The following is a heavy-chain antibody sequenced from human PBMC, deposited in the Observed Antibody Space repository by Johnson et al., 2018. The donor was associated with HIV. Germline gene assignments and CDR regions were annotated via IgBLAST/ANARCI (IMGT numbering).Heavy chain of an antibody. Sequence: VQLVESGGGVVRPGGSLRLSCVASGFTVSSNYMSWVRQAPGKGLEWVSVIYSGGSTYYADSVKGRFTISRDNSKNTLYLQMNSLRAEDTAVYYCANPRIPTDRAFDIWGQGTMVTVSS. CDR2: IYSGGST. CDR1: GFTVSSNY. D-gene: IGHD2/OR15-2a*01. CDR3: ANPRIPTDRAFDI. J-gene: IGHJ3*02. V-gene: IGHV3-53*01.